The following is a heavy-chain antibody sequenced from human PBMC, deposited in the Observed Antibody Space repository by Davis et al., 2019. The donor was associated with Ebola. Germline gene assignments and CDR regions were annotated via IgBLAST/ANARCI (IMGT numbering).Heavy chain of an antibody. CDR1: GFTFSAHT. CDR2: ISSSGKT. Sequence: GESLKISCSASGFTFSAHTMHWVRQAPGKGLEYVSVISSSGKTYYADSVKGRFTISRDNFQNNVYLQMTSLRVEDTAVYYCVKEGTTTIWVDSDNWGQGTLVTVAS. V-gene: IGHV3-64D*08. J-gene: IGHJ4*02. D-gene: IGHD1-26*01. CDR3: VKEGTTTIWVDSDN.